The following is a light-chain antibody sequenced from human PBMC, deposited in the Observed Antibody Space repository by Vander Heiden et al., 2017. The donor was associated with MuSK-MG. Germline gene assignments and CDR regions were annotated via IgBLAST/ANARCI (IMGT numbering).Light chain of an antibody. V-gene: IGKV3-20*01. CDR3: QQYGSSPT. Sequence: MVLTQSPGTLSLSPGERATLSCRASQSVSSSYLGWNQQKPGQAPRLLIYGASSRATGIPDRFSGSGSGTDFTLTISRLEPEDFALYYCQQYGSSPTFGQGTKVEIK. CDR2: GAS. CDR1: QSVSSSY. J-gene: IGKJ1*01.